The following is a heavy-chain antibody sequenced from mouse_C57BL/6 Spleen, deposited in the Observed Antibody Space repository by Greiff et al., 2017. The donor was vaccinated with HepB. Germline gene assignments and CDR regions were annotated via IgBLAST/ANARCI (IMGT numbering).Heavy chain of an antibody. CDR1: GFTFSSYA. CDR3: ARDYNYSNVAWFAY. CDR2: ISDGGSYT. D-gene: IGHD2-5*01. Sequence: EVKLQESGGGLVKPGGSLKLSCAASGFTFSSYAMSWVRQTPEKRLEWVATISDGGSYTYYPDNVKGRFTISRDNAKNNLYLQMSHLKSEDTAMYYCARDYNYSNVAWFAYWGQGTLVTVSA. J-gene: IGHJ3*01. V-gene: IGHV5-4*01.